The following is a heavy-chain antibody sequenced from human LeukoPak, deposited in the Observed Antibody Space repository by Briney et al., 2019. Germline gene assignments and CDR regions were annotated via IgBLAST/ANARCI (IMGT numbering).Heavy chain of an antibody. Sequence: GGSLRLSCAASGFTFGSYAMSWVSQAPGKGLEWVSAIGGSGDSIYYADSVKGRFSISRDNSKNTLYLQMNSLRAEDTAVYYCAKPRLGIGYTSTWYPGDYWGQGTLVTVSS. V-gene: IGHV3-23*01. D-gene: IGHD6-13*01. CDR3: AKPRLGIGYTSTWYPGDY. CDR2: IGGSGDSI. CDR1: GFTFGSYA. J-gene: IGHJ4*02.